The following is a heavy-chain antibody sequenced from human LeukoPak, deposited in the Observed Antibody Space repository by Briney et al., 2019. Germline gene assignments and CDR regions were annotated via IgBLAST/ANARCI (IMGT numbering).Heavy chain of an antibody. CDR3: ARVLFGSGSSLDY. CDR2: IIPIFGTA. CDR1: GGTFSSYA. J-gene: IGHJ4*02. V-gene: IGHV1-69*13. Sequence: GASVKVSCKASGGTFSSYAISWVRQAPGQGLEWMGGIIPIFGTANYAQKFQGRVTITADESTSTAYMELSSLRSEDTAVYYCARVLFGSGSSLDYWGQGTLVTVSS. D-gene: IGHD3-10*01.